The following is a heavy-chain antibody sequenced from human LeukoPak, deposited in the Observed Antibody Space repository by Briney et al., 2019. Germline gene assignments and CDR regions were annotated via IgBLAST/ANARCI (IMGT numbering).Heavy chain of an antibody. J-gene: IGHJ4*02. Sequence: GGSLRLPCAASGFTFDDYAMHWVRQAPGKGLEWVSGISWNSGSIGYADSVKGRFTISRDNAKNSLYLQMNSLRAEDTALYYCAKDHSSGWFYFDYWGQGTLVTVSS. CDR3: AKDHSSGWFYFDY. CDR1: GFTFDDYA. V-gene: IGHV3-9*01. CDR2: ISWNSGSI. D-gene: IGHD6-19*01.